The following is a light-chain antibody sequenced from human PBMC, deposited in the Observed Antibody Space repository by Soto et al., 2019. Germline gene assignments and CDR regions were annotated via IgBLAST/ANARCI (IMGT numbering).Light chain of an antibody. V-gene: IGKV1-5*02. CDR3: QQYNSYS. CDR1: QGISNW. CDR2: HAS. Sequence: DIQMTQSPSSVSASVGDTVAIICRASQGISNWLAWYQQKPGTAPXVLIYHASNLHSGVPSRFSGSGSGTEFTLTISSLQPDDFATYYCQQYNSYSFGQGTKVDIK. J-gene: IGKJ1*01.